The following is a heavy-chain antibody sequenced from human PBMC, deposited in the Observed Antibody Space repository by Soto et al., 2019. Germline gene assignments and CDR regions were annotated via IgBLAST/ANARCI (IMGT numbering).Heavy chain of an antibody. V-gene: IGHV1-18*01. D-gene: IGHD3-9*01. J-gene: IGHJ6*02. CDR3: ARDAPPVLRYFDWSLPLGMDV. CDR1: GYTFTSYG. CDR2: ISAYNGNT. Sequence: ASVKVSCKASGYTFTSYGITWVRQAPGQGLEWMGWISAYNGNTKYAQKLQGRVTMTTDTSTSTAYMELRSLRSDDTAVYYCARDAPPVLRYFDWSLPLGMDVWGQGTTVTVSS.